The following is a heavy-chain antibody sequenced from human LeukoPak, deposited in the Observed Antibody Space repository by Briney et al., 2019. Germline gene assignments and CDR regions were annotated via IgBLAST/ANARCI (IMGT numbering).Heavy chain of an antibody. V-gene: IGHV4-59*11. Sequence: SETLSLTCTVSAGSITTHYWSWIRQSPGKGLEWIGYISYSGTTNYNPSLKSRVTISVDTSKNQFSLNLSSVTAADTAVYYCARDRAYCSGGSCYPKRGNHLDCWGQGTLVTVSS. D-gene: IGHD2-15*01. J-gene: IGHJ4*02. CDR1: AGSITTHY. CDR2: ISYSGTT. CDR3: ARDRAYCSGGSCYPKRGNHLDC.